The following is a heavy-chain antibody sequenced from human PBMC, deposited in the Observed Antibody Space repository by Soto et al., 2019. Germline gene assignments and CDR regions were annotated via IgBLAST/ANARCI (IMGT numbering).Heavy chain of an antibody. CDR2: ISSSSSTI. J-gene: IGHJ6*02. CDR3: ARYCSGGSCVNYYYGTDV. CDR1: GFTFSSYS. Sequence: VGSLRLSCAASGFTFSSYSMNWVRQAPGKGLEWVSYISSSSSTIYYADSVKGRFTISRDNAKNSLYLQMNSLRDEDTAVYYCARYCSGGSCVNYYYGTDVWGQGTTVTVSS. D-gene: IGHD2-15*01. V-gene: IGHV3-48*02.